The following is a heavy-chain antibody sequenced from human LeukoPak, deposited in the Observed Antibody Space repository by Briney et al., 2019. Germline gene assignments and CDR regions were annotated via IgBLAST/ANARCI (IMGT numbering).Heavy chain of an antibody. D-gene: IGHD4-17*01. CDR1: GGSFSGYY. J-gene: IGHJ4*02. Sequence: SETPSLTCAVYGGSFSGYYWSWIRQPPGKGLEWIGEINHSGSTNYNPSLESRVTISIDKSKNQFSLKLSSVTAADTAVYYCGAGDSYYFDYWGQGTLVTVSS. V-gene: IGHV4-34*01. CDR2: INHSGST. CDR3: GAGDSYYFDY.